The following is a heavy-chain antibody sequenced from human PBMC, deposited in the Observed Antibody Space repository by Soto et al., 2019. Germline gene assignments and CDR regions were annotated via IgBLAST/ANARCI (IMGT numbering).Heavy chain of an antibody. J-gene: IGHJ4*02. CDR2: IYYSGST. D-gene: IGHD6-19*01. Sequence: SETLSLTCTVSGGSISIYYWSWIRQPPGKGLEWIGYIYYSGSTNYNPSLKSRVTISVDTSKNQFSLKLSSVTAADTAVYYCARWAAGPSTFDSWGQGSLVTVPS. CDR3: ARWAAGPSTFDS. V-gene: IGHV4-59*08. CDR1: GGSISIYY.